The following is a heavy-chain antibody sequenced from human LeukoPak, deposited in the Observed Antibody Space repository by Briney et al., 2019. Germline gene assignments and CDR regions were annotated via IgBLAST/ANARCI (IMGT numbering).Heavy chain of an antibody. Sequence: SVKVSCKASGYTFTSYGISWVRQAPGQGLEWMGGIIPIFGTANYAQKFQGRVTITTDESTSTAYMELSSLRSEDTAVYYCASGSYVWGSYRYTGPFDYWGQGTQVTVSS. CDR3: ASGSYVWGSYRYTGPFDY. CDR2: IIPIFGTA. CDR1: GYTFTSYG. D-gene: IGHD3-16*02. V-gene: IGHV1-69*05. J-gene: IGHJ4*02.